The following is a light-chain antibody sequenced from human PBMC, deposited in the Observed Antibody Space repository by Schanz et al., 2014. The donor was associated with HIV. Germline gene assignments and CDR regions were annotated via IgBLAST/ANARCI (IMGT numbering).Light chain of an antibody. CDR2: AAS. Sequence: DIQMTQSPSSLSASVGDRVTITCRASQGIGNDLGWYQQRPGKAPKLLIYAASSLQSGVPSRFSGSGSGTDFTLTISSLQPEDFATYYCQQSYSNPYTFGQGTKLEIK. CDR3: QQSYSNPYT. CDR1: QGIGND. V-gene: IGKV1-39*01. J-gene: IGKJ2*01.